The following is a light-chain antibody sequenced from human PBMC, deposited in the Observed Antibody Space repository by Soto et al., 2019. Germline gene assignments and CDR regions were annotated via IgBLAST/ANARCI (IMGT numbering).Light chain of an antibody. V-gene: IGKV1-39*01. CDR2: AAS. Sequence: DIQMTQSPSSLSASVGDRVTITCRASQSISSYLNCYQQKPGKAPKLLIYAASSLQSGVPSRFSGSGSGTDFTLTISSLQPEDFATYYCQQSYSTLPTFGPGTKVDIK. CDR1: QSISSY. CDR3: QQSYSTLPT. J-gene: IGKJ3*01.